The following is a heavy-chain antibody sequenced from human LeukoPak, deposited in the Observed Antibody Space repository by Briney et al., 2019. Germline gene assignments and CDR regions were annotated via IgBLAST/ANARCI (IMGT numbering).Heavy chain of an antibody. Sequence: GASVKVSCKACGYTFTSYDINGVRQASGQGLEGMGWMNSNRGNTGYAQKFQGRVTMTSNTSINTAHMELSSLRSADTAVYYCARRITIFGVVTHYYYYGMDVWGQGTTVTVSS. J-gene: IGHJ6*02. CDR1: GYTFTSYD. D-gene: IGHD3-3*01. CDR3: ARRITIFGVVTHYYYYGMDV. CDR2: MNSNRGNT. V-gene: IGHV1-8*01.